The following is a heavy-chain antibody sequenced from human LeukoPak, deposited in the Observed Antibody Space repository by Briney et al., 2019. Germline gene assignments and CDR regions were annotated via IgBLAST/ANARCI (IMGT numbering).Heavy chain of an antibody. Sequence: GGSLRLSCAASGFTFTDYWMHWVRQAPGKGLVWVSRIYDDVSSAYYADSVRGRFTISRDNAKNSLYLQMNSLRAEDTAVYYCARLNSGYDLWGQGTPVTVSS. CDR3: ARLNSGYDL. CDR2: IYDDVSSA. D-gene: IGHD5-12*01. CDR1: GFTFTDYW. J-gene: IGHJ4*02. V-gene: IGHV3-74*01.